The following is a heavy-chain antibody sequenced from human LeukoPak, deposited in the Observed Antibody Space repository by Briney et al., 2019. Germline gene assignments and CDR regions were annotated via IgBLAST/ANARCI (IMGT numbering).Heavy chain of an antibody. J-gene: IGHJ6*03. CDR3: ASGTLAAAFMDV. D-gene: IGHD6-13*01. CDR1: GGSISSYY. CDR2: IYYSGST. V-gene: IGHV4-59*01. Sequence: SETLSLTCTVSGGSISSYYWSWIRQPPGKGLEWIGYIYYSGSTNYNPSLKSRVTISVDTSKNQFSLKLSSVTAADTAVYYCASGTLAAAFMDVRGKGTTVTVSS.